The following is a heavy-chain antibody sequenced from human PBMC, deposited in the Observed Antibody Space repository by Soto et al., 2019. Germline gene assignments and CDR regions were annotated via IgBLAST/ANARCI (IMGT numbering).Heavy chain of an antibody. D-gene: IGHD3-22*01. J-gene: IGHJ4*01. CDR1: GSPISDHY. CDR2: IYYTGTT. Sequence: SETLSLTCTVSGSPISDHYWSWFRQAPGQGLEWVGYIYYTGTTTYNPSLKSRVTISLDTSKSQFSLILRSVTAADTAVYYCARLGDYYQAVDYWGHGALVTVS. CDR3: ARLGDYYQAVDY. V-gene: IGHV4-59*08.